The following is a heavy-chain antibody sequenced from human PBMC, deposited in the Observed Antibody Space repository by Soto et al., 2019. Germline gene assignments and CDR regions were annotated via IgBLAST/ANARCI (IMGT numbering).Heavy chain of an antibody. CDR1: GLTFSSYA. CDR3: AKAEGVVVVVPADIRY. V-gene: IGHV3-23*01. D-gene: IGHD2-2*01. J-gene: IGHJ4*02. CDR2: ISGSGGST. Sequence: RLSCAASGLTFSSYAMSWVRQAPGKELEWVSAISGSGGSTYYADSVKGRFTISRDNSKNTLYLQMNSLRAEDTAVYYCAKAEGVVVVVPADIRYWGQGTLVTVSS.